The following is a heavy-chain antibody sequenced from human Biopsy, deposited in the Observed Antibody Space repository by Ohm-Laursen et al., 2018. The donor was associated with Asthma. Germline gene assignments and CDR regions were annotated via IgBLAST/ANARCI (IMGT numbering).Heavy chain of an antibody. J-gene: IGHJ4*02. CDR2: MYYSGGA. V-gene: IGHV4-39*01. Sequence: SETLSLTCGVSGGAIRTSGYYWGWIRQPPGKGLEWIGSMYYSGGAYYNPSLESRVTISVDTSKNQFSLKLSSVTAADTAVYFCARHQEAASYHYDGSIAYWGQGIPVTVSS. CDR3: ARHQEAASYHYDGSIAY. D-gene: IGHD3-22*01. CDR1: GGAIRTSGYY.